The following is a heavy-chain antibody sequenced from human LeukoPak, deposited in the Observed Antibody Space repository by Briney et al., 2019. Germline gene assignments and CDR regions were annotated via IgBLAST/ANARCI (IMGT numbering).Heavy chain of an antibody. Sequence: GESLKISCKGSGYSFTSYWIGWVRQMPGKGLEWMGIIYPGDSDTRYSPSFQGQVTISADKSISTAYLQWSSLKASDTAMYYCARRRGTTDYYYCMDVWGKGTTVTVSS. D-gene: IGHD1-1*01. V-gene: IGHV5-51*01. J-gene: IGHJ6*03. CDR3: ARRRGTTDYYYCMDV. CDR1: GYSFTSYW. CDR2: IYPGDSDT.